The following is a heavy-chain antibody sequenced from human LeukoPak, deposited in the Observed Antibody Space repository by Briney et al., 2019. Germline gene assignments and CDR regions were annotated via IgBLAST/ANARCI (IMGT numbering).Heavy chain of an antibody. D-gene: IGHD3-10*01. CDR3: ARRSPIYGSGSYMDY. CDR2: IYPGDSDT. V-gene: IGHV5-51*01. Sequence: GASLKISCQGSGYSFTSYWIGWVRQMPGKGLEWMGIIYPGDSDTRYSPSFQGQVTISADKSISTAYLQWSSLKASDTAMYYCARRSPIYGSGSYMDYWGQGTLVTVSS. J-gene: IGHJ4*02. CDR1: GYSFTSYW.